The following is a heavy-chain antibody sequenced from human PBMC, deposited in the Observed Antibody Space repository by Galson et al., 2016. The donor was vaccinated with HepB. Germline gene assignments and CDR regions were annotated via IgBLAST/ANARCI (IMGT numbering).Heavy chain of an antibody. J-gene: IGHJ4*02. D-gene: IGHD3-3*01. CDR1: GFIFSSYT. CDR3: ARAKGLLEWLVRYYFDY. CDR2: ISSSSSYV. Sequence: SLRLSCAASGFIFSSYTMNWVRQAPGKGLEWGSSISSSSSYVDYADTVKDRFTISRDNAKNSLYLQMNSLRAEDTAVYYCARAKGLLEWLVRYYFDYWGQGTLVTVSS. V-gene: IGHV3-21*01.